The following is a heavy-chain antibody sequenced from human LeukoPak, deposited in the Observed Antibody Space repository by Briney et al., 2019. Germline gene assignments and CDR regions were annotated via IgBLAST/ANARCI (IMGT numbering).Heavy chain of an antibody. CDR3: ARILLYYYDTFDY. J-gene: IGHJ4*02. Sequence: SETLSLTCAVYGGSFSGYYWSWIRQPPGKGLEWIGEINHSGSTNYNPSLKSRVTISVDTSKDQFSLKLSSVTAADTAVYYCARILLYYYDTFDYWGQGTLVTVSS. D-gene: IGHD3-22*01. V-gene: IGHV4-34*01. CDR1: GGSFSGYY. CDR2: INHSGST.